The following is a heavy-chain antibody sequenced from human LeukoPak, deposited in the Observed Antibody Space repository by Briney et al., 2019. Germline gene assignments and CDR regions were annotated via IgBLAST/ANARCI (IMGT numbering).Heavy chain of an antibody. J-gene: IGHJ4*02. CDR1: GFTFSSYA. Sequence: PGGSLRLSCAASGFTFSSYAMSWVRQAPGKGLEWVSTLSGSGGNTYYADSVKGRVTISRDNSKYTLYLQMNSLRAEDTAVYHCAKGSYYYDSADYFDYWGQGTLVTVSS. V-gene: IGHV3-23*01. D-gene: IGHD3-22*01. CDR2: LSGSGGNT. CDR3: AKGSYYYDSADYFDY.